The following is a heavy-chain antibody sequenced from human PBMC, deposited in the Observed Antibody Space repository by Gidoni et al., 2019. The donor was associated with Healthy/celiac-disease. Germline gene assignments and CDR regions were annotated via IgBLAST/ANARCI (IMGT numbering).Heavy chain of an antibody. V-gene: IGHV4-31*03. Sequence: QLQLPLSGPGLVTPSQTLSLTCTVSVGPLRSGGYYWSWIRQHPGKGLEWIGYIYYSGSTYYNPAHKSRVTISVDTAKNQCSLKLRSVTAADTAVYYCARADPGGNYLFDYWGQGTLVTDSS. CDR3: ARADPGGNYLFDY. CDR1: VGPLRSGGYY. CDR2: IYYSGST. J-gene: IGHJ4*02. D-gene: IGHD4-4*01.